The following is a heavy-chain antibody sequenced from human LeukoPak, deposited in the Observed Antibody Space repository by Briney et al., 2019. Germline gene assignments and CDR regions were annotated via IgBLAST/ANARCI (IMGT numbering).Heavy chain of an antibody. V-gene: IGHV4-39*01. CDR3: SRSVTTSYYYYGVDV. CDR1: GGSISSSGYF. Sequence: SETLSLTCTVSGGSISSSGYFWGWIRQPPGMRLEWVGNIYYSGSTFYNPSLKSRVTISVDTSKNQFSLKLSSVTAADTAVYYCSRSVTTSYYYYGVDVWGQGTTVTVSS. CDR2: IYYSGST. J-gene: IGHJ6*02. D-gene: IGHD3-3*01.